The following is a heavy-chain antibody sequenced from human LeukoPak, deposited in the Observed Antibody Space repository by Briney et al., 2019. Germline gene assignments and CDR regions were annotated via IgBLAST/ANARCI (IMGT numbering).Heavy chain of an antibody. V-gene: IGHV3-53*01. CDR3: ATVRVTYFPFDY. J-gene: IGHJ4*02. CDR1: GFPISSHY. CDR2: IYTGGST. D-gene: IGHD2-21*02. Sequence: GGSLGLPCAASGFPISSHYMNWVRQAPGKGLEWASIIYTGGSTNYADSVKGRFPISTSNSKNTLYLQMNSLRAADTAVYYCATVRVTYFPFDYWGQGTLVTVSS.